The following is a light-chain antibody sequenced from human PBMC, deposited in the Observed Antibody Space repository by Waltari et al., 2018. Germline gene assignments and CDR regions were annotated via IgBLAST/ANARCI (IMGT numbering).Light chain of an antibody. CDR1: QGISTY. J-gene: IGKJ5*01. CDR2: EAS. Sequence: IQLTQSPSSLSASLGDRVTITCRASQGISTYLAWYQQKPGKAPQLLIYEASTLQIGVPSRCSGSGSGTDFTLTISSLQPEDFATYYCQQLNSYQSFGQGTRLEIK. V-gene: IGKV1-9*01. CDR3: QQLNSYQS.